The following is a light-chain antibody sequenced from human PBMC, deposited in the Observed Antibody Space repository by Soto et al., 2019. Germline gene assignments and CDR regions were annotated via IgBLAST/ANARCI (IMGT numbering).Light chain of an antibody. CDR2: DAS. V-gene: IGKV1-5*01. CDR1: QSVSDW. J-gene: IGKJ1*01. CDR3: HQYNRYTWT. Sequence: IQMTQSPSTLSASVGDRVTITCRASQSVSDWLAWYQQKPGKAPKLLIYDASRLESAVPSRFSGSGSQTEFTLTISSLHPDDFATYYCHQYNRYTWTFGQGTKVELK.